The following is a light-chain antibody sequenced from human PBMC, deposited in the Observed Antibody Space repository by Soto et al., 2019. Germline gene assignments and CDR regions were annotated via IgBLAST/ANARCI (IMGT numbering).Light chain of an antibody. CDR1: QSISSW. V-gene: IGKV1-5*03. CDR2: KAS. Sequence: DIQMTQSPSTLSASVGDRVTITCRASQSISSWLAWYQQKPGKAPKLLIYKASSLDSGVPSRFSGSGSGTEFSLTISSLQPDDFATYYCQQYKSTWTFGQGTKVEIK. CDR3: QQYKSTWT. J-gene: IGKJ1*01.